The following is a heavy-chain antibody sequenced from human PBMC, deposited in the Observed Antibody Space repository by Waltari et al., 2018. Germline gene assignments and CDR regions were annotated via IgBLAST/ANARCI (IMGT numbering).Heavy chain of an antibody. J-gene: IGHJ6*03. CDR3: ARDGSGSYWYYMDV. CDR1: GYNFNGHY. V-gene: IGHV1-2*02. Sequence: QVQLVQSGAEVKNPGTSVKVSCQASGYNFNGHYIPWVRQAPGQGLEWLGWINSMTGGTKYAQKFQGRVTMTRAASITTVYMELSSLGSDDTAVYYCARDGSGSYWYYMDVWGKGTTVTISS. CDR2: INSMTGGT. D-gene: IGHD3-10*01.